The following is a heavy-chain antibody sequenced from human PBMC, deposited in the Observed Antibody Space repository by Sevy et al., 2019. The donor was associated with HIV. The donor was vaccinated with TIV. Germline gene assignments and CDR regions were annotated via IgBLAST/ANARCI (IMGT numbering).Heavy chain of an antibody. CDR1: GLSFRSYE. V-gene: IGHV3-48*03. CDR3: ATSRRDYYNDYFDY. D-gene: IGHD3-22*01. CDR2: ISTGGGTI. Sequence: GGSLRLSCAASGLSFRSYELNWVRQAPGKGLQWISYISTGGGTICYADSVKGRFTISKDNAKNSVFLQMNSLRAEDTAVYFCATSRRDYYNDYFDYWGHGTLVTVSS. J-gene: IGHJ4*01.